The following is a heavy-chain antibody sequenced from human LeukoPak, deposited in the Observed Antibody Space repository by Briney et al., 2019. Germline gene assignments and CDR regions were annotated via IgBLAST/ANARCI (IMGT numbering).Heavy chain of an antibody. CDR1: GFTFSSYA. Sequence: GGSLRLSCAASGFTFSSYAMSWVRQAPGKGLEWVSAISGSGGSTYYADSVKGRFTISRDNSKNTLYLQMNSLRDEDTAVYYCAKDGDYYDSSGYFDYWGQGTLVTVSS. CDR2: ISGSGGST. CDR3: AKDGDYYDSSGYFDY. D-gene: IGHD3-22*01. J-gene: IGHJ4*02. V-gene: IGHV3-23*01.